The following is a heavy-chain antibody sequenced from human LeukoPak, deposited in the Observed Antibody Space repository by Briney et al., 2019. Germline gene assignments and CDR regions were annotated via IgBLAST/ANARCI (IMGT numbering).Heavy chain of an antibody. CDR1: GGTFSSYA. Sequence: VASVKVSCKASGGTFSSYAISWVRQAPGKGLEWMGRIIPILGIANYAQKFQGRVTITADKSTSTAYMELSSLRSEDTAVYYCASTPLSYNWSDVAGGAFDIWGQGTMVTVSS. V-gene: IGHV1-69*04. CDR2: IIPILGIA. CDR3: ASTPLSYNWSDVAGGAFDI. J-gene: IGHJ3*02. D-gene: IGHD1-20*01.